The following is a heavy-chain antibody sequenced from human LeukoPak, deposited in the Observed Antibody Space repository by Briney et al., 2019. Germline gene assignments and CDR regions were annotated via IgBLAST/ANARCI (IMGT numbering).Heavy chain of an antibody. Sequence: SQTLSLTCTVSGGSISSGGYYWSWIRQHPGKGLEWIGYIYYSGSTYYNPSLKGRVTISVDTSKNQFSLKLSSVTAADTAVYYCARVTMVSGYMRDFDYWGQGTLVTVSS. D-gene: IGHD5-12*01. CDR2: IYYSGST. V-gene: IGHV4-31*03. CDR3: ARVTMVSGYMRDFDY. J-gene: IGHJ4*02. CDR1: GGSISSGGYY.